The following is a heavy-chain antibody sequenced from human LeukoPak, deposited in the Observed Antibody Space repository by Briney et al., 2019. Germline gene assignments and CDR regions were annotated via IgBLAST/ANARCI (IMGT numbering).Heavy chain of an antibody. J-gene: IGHJ4*02. Sequence: SKTLSLTCTVSGVSISSHYWSWIRQPPGRGLEWIGYFYYSGSANYNPSLKSRVTMSVDTSKNQFSLKLSSVTAADTAVYYCARDMWLTSFWGQGTLVTVSS. CDR2: FYYSGSA. CDR3: ARDMWLTSF. V-gene: IGHV4-59*11. CDR1: GVSISSHY. D-gene: IGHD3-22*01.